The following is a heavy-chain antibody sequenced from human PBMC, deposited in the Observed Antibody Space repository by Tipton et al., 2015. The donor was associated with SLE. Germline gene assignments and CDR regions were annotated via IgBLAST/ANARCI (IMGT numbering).Heavy chain of an antibody. CDR3: ARYPMLRGAVDY. CDR2: IYYSGST. Sequence: TLSLTCSVSGSSITSGDYFWSWIRQRPGKALEWIGFIYYSGSTFYDPSLQTRVTISIDSSKNQFSLKLTSVTAADTAVYYCARYPMLRGAVDYWGQGTLVIFSS. V-gene: IGHV4-31*03. D-gene: IGHD3-10*01. J-gene: IGHJ4*02. CDR1: GSSITSGDYF.